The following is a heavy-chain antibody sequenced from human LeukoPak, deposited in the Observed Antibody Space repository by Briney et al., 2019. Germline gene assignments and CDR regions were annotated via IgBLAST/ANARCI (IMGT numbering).Heavy chain of an antibody. J-gene: IGHJ5*02. CDR2: IIPIFGTA. D-gene: IGHD3-3*01. Sequence: ASVKVSCKASGGTFSSYAISWVRQAPGQGLEWMGGIIPIFGTANYAQKFQGRVTITADESTSTAYMELSSLRSEDTAVYYCATFLEWSTINWFDPWGQGTLVAVSS. CDR3: ATFLEWSTINWFDP. CDR1: GGTFSSYA. V-gene: IGHV1-69*01.